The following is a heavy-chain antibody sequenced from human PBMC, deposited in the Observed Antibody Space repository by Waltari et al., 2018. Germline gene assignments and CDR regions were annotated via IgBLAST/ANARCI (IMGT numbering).Heavy chain of an antibody. CDR2: INHSGST. CDR3: ARDGPYYFFR. CDR1: GGSFSGYY. Sequence: QVQLQQWGAGLLKPSETLSLTCAVYGGSFSGYYWSWIRQPPGKGLEWIGEINHSGSTNYNPSLKSRVTISVDTSKNQFSLKLSAVTAADTAVYYCARDGPYYFFRWGQGTLVTVSS. D-gene: IGHD3-10*02. J-gene: IGHJ4*02. V-gene: IGHV4-34*01.